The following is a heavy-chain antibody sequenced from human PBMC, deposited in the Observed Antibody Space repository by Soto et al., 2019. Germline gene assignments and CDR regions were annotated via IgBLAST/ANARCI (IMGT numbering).Heavy chain of an antibody. CDR1: GFTFSSYS. V-gene: IGHV3-23*01. D-gene: IGHD3-10*01. Sequence: VGSLRLSCAASGFTFSSYSMSWVRQAPGKGLEWVSGFRTGGDDGTTYYADSVKGRFAISRDNSKNTLFLQMNSLRVEDTAIYYCAKKVNSGPGSQYFDYWGQGTLVTVSS. CDR3: AKKVNSGPGSQYFDY. CDR2: FRTGGDDGTT. J-gene: IGHJ4*02.